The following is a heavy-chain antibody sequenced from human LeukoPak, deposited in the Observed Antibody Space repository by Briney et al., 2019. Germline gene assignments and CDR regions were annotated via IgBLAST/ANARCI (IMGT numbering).Heavy chain of an antibody. CDR3: AREGGSIAAAWDY. V-gene: IGHV3-21*01. CDR2: ISHGSGSI. CDR1: GFTFSSYN. Sequence: GGSLRLSCAASGFTFSSYNMNWLRQAPGKGLEWVSSISHGSGSIYYADSVKGRFAISRDNAKNSLYLQMNSLRAEDTAVYYCAREGGSIAAAWDYWGQGTLVTVSS. J-gene: IGHJ4*02. D-gene: IGHD6-13*01.